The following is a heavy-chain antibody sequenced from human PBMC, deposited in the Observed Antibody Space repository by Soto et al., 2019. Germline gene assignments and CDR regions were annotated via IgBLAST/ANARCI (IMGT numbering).Heavy chain of an antibody. CDR3: VRDRENYYAMDV. CDR2: ISSTSMFI. CDR1: GSTFSDYY. Sequence: VQLVESGGGLVKPGGSLRLSCADSGSTFSDYYMSWIRQAPGKGLEWVSYISSTSMFIDYADSVKGRFTISRDNASKSVYLQMNSLRAEDTAVYYCVRDRENYYAMDVWGQGTTVTVSS. J-gene: IGHJ6*02. V-gene: IGHV3-11*05.